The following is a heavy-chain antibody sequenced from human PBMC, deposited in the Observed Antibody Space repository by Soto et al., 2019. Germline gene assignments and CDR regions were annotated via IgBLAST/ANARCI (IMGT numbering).Heavy chain of an antibody. D-gene: IGHD3-10*01. CDR2: IYHGGST. Sequence: SETLSLTCAVSGYSISSGYYWGWLRQPPGKGLEWIGSIYHGGSTYYNPSLNSRVTLSIDMTNNHVSLILNSVTAADTAVYYCAKVGARALWFGGGLSGYFDYWGQGTLVTVSS. V-gene: IGHV4-38-2*01. CDR3: AKVGARALWFGGGLSGYFDY. CDR1: GYSISSGYY. J-gene: IGHJ4*02.